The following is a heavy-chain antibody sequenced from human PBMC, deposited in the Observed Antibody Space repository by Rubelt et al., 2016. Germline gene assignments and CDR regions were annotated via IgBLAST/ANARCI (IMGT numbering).Heavy chain of an antibody. CDR3: GKSKDNWNYGPSDY. CDR1: GFTFSSYG. CDR2: ISHDVSST. V-gene: IGHV3-30*18. D-gene: IGHD1-7*01. Sequence: VQLVDSGGGLVQPGGSLRLSCTASGFTFSSYGMYWVRQAPGKGLEWVAVISHDVSSTYYADSVKGRFTISSDNSKNTLYLQRNSLRAEDTAVYYCGKSKDNWNYGPSDYWGQGTLVTVSS. J-gene: IGHJ4*02.